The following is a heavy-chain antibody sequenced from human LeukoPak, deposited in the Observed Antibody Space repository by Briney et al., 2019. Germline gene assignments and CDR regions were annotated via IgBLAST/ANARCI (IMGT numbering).Heavy chain of an antibody. D-gene: IGHD2-21*01. V-gene: IGHV3-74*01. CDR3: ARGGDDY. Sequence: PGGSLRLSCAASGVTFSNIWMYWVRQAPGKGLDWVALINPDGSITTYADSVKGRFTISRDNAKNTVYLQMNRLRGEDTAMYFCARGGDDYWGQGTLVIVSS. CDR1: GVTFSNIW. CDR2: INPDGSIT. J-gene: IGHJ4*02.